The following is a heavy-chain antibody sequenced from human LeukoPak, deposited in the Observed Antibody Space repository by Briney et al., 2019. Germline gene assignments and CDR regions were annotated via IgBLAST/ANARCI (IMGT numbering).Heavy chain of an antibody. CDR2: ISSSAYTT. V-gene: IGHV3-23*01. Sequence: PGGSLRLSCAASGFTFTTYAMSWVRQAPGKGLEWVSAISSSAYTTHYADSVKGRFTISRDNSKNTLYLQMNSLRAEDTAVYYCAKAVGFFGYEAFDIWGRGTMVTVSS. CDR1: GFTFTTYA. CDR3: AKAVGFFGYEAFDI. J-gene: IGHJ3*02. D-gene: IGHD6-25*01.